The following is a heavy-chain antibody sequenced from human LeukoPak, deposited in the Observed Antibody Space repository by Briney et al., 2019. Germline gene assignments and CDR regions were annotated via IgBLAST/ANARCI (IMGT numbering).Heavy chain of an antibody. CDR2: ISAYNGNT. Sequence: ASVKVSCKASGYTXTSYGISWVRQAPGQGLEWMGWISAYNGNTNYAQKLQGRVTMTTDTSTSTAYMELRSLRSDDTAVYYCARDHNPDYYDSSGSNWFDPWGQGTLVTVSS. CDR3: ARDHNPDYYDSSGSNWFDP. V-gene: IGHV1-18*01. J-gene: IGHJ5*02. D-gene: IGHD3-22*01. CDR1: GYTXTSYG.